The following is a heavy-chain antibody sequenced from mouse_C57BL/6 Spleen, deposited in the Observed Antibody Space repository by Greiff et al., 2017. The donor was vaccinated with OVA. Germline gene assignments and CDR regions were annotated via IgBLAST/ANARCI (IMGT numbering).Heavy chain of an antibody. D-gene: IGHD2-3*01. CDR2: ISSGGDYI. V-gene: IGHV5-9-1*02. J-gene: IGHJ4*01. CDR1: GFTFSSYA. Sequence: DVQLVESGEGLVKPGGSLKLSCAASGFTFSSYAMSWVRQTPEKRLEWVAYISSGGDYIYYADTVKGRFTISRDNARNTLYLQMSSLKSEDTAMYYCTREGYLYDGYPGAMDYWGQGTSVTVSS. CDR3: TREGYLYDGYPGAMDY.